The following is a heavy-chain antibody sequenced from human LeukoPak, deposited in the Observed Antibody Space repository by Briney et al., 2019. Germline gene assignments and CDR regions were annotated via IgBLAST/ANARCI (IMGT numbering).Heavy chain of an antibody. CDR3: SRDYPYCSSTSRYMRAKIRGYFFDY. V-gene: IGHV4-4*07. CDR1: GFPFSSYV. CDR2: IYTSGST. J-gene: IGHJ4*02. D-gene: IGHD2-2*02. Sequence: GSLRLSCEASGFPFSSYVMSWIRQPAGKGLEWIGRIYTSGSTNYNPSLKSRVTMSVDTSKNQFSLKLSSVTAAATAVYYLSRDYPYCSSTSRYMRAKIRGYFFDYRGQGTLVTVSS.